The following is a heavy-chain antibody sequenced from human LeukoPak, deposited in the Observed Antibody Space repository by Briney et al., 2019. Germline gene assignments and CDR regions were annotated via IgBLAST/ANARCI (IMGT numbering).Heavy chain of an antibody. Sequence: GGSLRLSCAASGFTFSSYAMHWVRQAPGKGLEWVAVISYDGSNKYYADSVKGRFTISRDNSKNTLYLQMNSLRAEDTAVYYCARATYYYDSSGYGLDYWGQGTLVTVPS. J-gene: IGHJ4*02. V-gene: IGHV3-30*01. CDR1: GFTFSSYA. CDR3: ARATYYYDSSGYGLDY. CDR2: ISYDGSNK. D-gene: IGHD3-22*01.